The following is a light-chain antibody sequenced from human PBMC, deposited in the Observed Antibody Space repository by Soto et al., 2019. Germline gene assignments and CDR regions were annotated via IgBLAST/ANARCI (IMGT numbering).Light chain of an antibody. CDR2: WAS. Sequence: DIVMTQSPDSLAVSLGERATINCKSSQSLLNRSNNKNYLVWYQQKPGQPPKLLIYWASTREFGVPDRFSGSGSGTDFTLTISSLQAEDVAVYYCQQYYSSWTFGQGTKVDIK. CDR1: QSLLNRSNNKNY. V-gene: IGKV4-1*01. CDR3: QQYYSSWT. J-gene: IGKJ1*01.